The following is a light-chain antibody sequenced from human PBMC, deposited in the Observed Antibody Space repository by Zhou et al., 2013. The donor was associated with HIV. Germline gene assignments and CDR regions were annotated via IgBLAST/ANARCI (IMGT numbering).Light chain of an antibody. CDR3: QQCSSYSRT. CDR2: KAS. J-gene: IGKJ1*01. CDR1: QSISSW. Sequence: DIQMTQSPSTLSASVGDRVTITCRASQSISSWLAWYQQKPGKAPKLLIYKASTLESGVPSRFSGSGSGTEFTLTISSLQPDDFATYYCQQCSSYSRTFGQGTKVEIK. V-gene: IGKV1-5*03.